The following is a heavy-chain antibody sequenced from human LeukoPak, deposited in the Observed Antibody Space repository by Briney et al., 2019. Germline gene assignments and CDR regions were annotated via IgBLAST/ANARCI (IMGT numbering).Heavy chain of an antibody. CDR1: GFTFSSYA. CDR3: ARVGYYGFWSGYSYYYYYMDV. J-gene: IGHJ6*03. V-gene: IGHV3-30-3*01. Sequence: GGSLRLSCAASGFTFSSYAMHWVRQAPGKGLEWVAVISYDGSNKYYADSVKGRFTISRDNAKNSLCLQMNSLRAEDTAVYYCARVGYYGFWSGYSYYYYYMDVWGKGTTVTVSS. CDR2: ISYDGSNK. D-gene: IGHD3-3*01.